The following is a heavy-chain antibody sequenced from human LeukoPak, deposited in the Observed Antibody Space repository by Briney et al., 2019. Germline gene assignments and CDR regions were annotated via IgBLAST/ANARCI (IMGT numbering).Heavy chain of an antibody. V-gene: IGHV3-11*05. CDR3: ARVGSSGRYPMSVYFDY. CDR1: GFTFSDYY. J-gene: IGHJ4*02. D-gene: IGHD6-19*01. Sequence: GGSLRLSCAASGFTFSDYYMSWIRQAPGKGLEWVSYISNSGSYTNYAHSVKGRFTIYRDNAKNSLYLQMNSLRAEDTAVYYCARVGSSGRYPMSVYFDYWGQGTLVTVSP. CDR2: ISNSGSYT.